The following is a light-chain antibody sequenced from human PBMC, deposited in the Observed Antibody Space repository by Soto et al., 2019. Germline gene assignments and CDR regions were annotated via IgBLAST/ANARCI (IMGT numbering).Light chain of an antibody. V-gene: IGLV2-14*01. CDR3: SSHSSSSTLYV. Sequence: QSVLTQPASVSGSPGQSITISCTGTSSDVGGYNYVSWYQQHPGRAPKLRIYDVSNRSARVSIRFSGYKSGNAASLAFAGLQAADEADYYCSSHSSSSTLYVFGTGTKVNVL. CDR1: SSDVGGYNY. CDR2: DVS. J-gene: IGLJ1*01.